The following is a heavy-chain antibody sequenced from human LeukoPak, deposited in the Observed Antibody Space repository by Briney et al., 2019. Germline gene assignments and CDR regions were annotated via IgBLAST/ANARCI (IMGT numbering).Heavy chain of an antibody. V-gene: IGHV3-33*08. Sequence: GGSLRLSCAASGFTFSSYGMHWVRQAPGKGLEWVAVLWYDGSNKYYADSVKGRFTISRDNSKNTLYLQMNSLRAEDTAVYYCAFWRYYYDSSGYSNLFDYWGQGTLVTVSS. D-gene: IGHD3-22*01. CDR1: GFTFSSYG. J-gene: IGHJ4*02. CDR2: LWYDGSNK. CDR3: AFWRYYYDSSGYSNLFDY.